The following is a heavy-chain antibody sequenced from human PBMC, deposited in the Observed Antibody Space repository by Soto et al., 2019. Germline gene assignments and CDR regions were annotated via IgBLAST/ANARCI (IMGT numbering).Heavy chain of an antibody. CDR3: ARVPLGGYYVSSGYYPDAFDI. CDR2: ISSSSSYI. J-gene: IGHJ3*02. CDR1: GFTFSSYS. Sequence: GGSLRLSCAASGFTFSSYSMNWVRQAPGKGREWGSSISSSSSYIYYADSVKGRFTISRDNAKNSLYLQMNSLRAEDTAVYYCARVPLGGYYVSSGYYPDAFDIWGQGTMVT. V-gene: IGHV3-21*01. D-gene: IGHD3-22*01.